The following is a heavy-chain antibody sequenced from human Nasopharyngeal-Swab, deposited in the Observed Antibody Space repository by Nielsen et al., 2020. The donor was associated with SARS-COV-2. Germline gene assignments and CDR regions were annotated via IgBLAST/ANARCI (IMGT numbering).Heavy chain of an antibody. CDR3: ARGHVPADFDY. J-gene: IGHJ4*02. V-gene: IGHV3-48*03. CDR1: GFTFSSYE. CDR2: ISSSGSTI. D-gene: IGHD2-2*01. Sequence: GGSLRLSCAASGFTFSSYEMNWVRQAPGKGLEWVSYISSSGSTIYYADSVKGRFTISRDNAKNSLYLQMNSLRAEDTAVYYCARGHVPADFDYWGQGTLVTVSS.